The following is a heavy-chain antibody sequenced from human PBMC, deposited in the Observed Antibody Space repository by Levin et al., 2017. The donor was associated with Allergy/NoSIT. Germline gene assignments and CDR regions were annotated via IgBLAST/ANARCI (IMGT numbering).Heavy chain of an antibody. CDR3: ASWAMYHYDRSAFDYFYYAMDV. Sequence: RGSLRLSCAASGILFSSYDMNWVRQAPGKGLEWVSSISAGGNYIYYADSVKGRFTISRDNAKNSLFLQMNSLRAEDTAVYYCASWAMYHYDRSAFDYFYYAMDVWGQGTTVTVSS. V-gene: IGHV3-21*01. D-gene: IGHD3-22*01. CDR2: ISAGGNYI. CDR1: GILFSSYD. J-gene: IGHJ6*02.